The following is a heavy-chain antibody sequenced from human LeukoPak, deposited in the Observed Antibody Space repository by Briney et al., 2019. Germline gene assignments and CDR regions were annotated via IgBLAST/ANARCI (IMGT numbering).Heavy chain of an antibody. CDR3: VLRGYYDSAGSTAFDI. Sequence: SVKVSCKASGGTFSSYAISWVRQAPGQGPEWMGGIIPIFGTANYAQKFQGRVTITADESTSTAYMELSSLRSEDTAVYYCVLRGYYDSAGSTAFDIWGQGTMVTVSS. CDR2: IIPIFGTA. J-gene: IGHJ3*02. CDR1: GGTFSSYA. D-gene: IGHD3-22*01. V-gene: IGHV1-69*01.